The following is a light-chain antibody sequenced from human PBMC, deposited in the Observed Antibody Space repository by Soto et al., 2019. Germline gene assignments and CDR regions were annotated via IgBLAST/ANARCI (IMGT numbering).Light chain of an antibody. CDR3: QQYNSYWT. V-gene: IGKV1-5*01. CDR1: QSISSW. CDR2: DAS. J-gene: IGKJ1*01. Sequence: DIPMTQPPSTLPQSNLARLIITWRARQSISSWLAWYQQKPGKAPKLLIYDASSLESGVPSRFSGSGSGTEFTLTISSLQPDDFATYYCQQYNSYWTFGQGTKVDVK.